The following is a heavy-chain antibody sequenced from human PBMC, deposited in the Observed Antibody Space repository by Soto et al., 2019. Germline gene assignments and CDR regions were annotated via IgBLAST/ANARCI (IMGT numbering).Heavy chain of an antibody. D-gene: IGHD3-10*01. V-gene: IGHV1-46*03. J-gene: IGHJ5*02. CDR3: ARDNYYGSGSYYIQESNWFDP. Sequence: GASVKVSCKASGYTFTSYYMHWVRQAPGQGLEWMGIINPSGGSTSYAQKFQGRVTMTRDTSTSTVYMELSSLRSEDTAVYYCARDNYYGSGSYYIQESNWFDPWGQGTLVTVSS. CDR1: GYTFTSYY. CDR2: INPSGGST.